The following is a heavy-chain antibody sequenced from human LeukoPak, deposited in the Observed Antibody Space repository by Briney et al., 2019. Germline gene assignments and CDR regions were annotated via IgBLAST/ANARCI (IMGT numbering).Heavy chain of an antibody. Sequence: SETLSLVCTVSGGSISSRRYYWGWIRQPPGKGLEWIGSIYYSGSTYYNPSLKSRLTISVDTSKNQFSLKLSSVTAADTAMYYCARLRAAAVDYWGGGTLVTVSS. CDR2: IYYSGST. V-gene: IGHV4-39*01. J-gene: IGHJ4*02. D-gene: IGHD6-25*01. CDR3: ARLRAAAVDY. CDR1: GGSISSRRYY.